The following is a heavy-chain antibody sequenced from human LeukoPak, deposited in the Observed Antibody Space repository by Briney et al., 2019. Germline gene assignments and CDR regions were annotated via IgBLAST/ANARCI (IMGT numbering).Heavy chain of an antibody. D-gene: IGHD2-2*01. Sequence: PSETLSLTCAVYGGSFSGYYWSWTRQPPGKGLEWIGEINHSGSTNYNPSLKSRVTISVDTSKNQFSLKLSSVTAADTAVYYCARAGIVVVPAGFDYWGQGTLVTVSS. J-gene: IGHJ4*02. CDR1: GGSFSGYY. CDR3: ARAGIVVVPAGFDY. V-gene: IGHV4-34*01. CDR2: INHSGST.